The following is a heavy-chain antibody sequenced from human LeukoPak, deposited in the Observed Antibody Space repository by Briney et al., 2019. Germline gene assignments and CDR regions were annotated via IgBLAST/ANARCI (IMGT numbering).Heavy chain of an antibody. V-gene: IGHV1-46*01. CDR1: GYTFTSYY. CDR3: ARVSSGASMITFGGVLDY. J-gene: IGHJ4*02. D-gene: IGHD3-16*01. Sequence: ASVEVSCKASGYTFTSYYMHWGRQAPGQGLEWMGIINPSGGSTSYAQKFQGRVTMTRDTSTSTVYMELSSLRSEDTAVYYCARVSSGASMITFGGVLDYWGQGTLVTVSS. CDR2: INPSGGST.